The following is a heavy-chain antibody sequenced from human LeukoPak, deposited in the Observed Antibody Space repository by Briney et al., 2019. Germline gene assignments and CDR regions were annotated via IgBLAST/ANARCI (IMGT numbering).Heavy chain of an antibody. D-gene: IGHD7-27*01. J-gene: IGHJ4*02. V-gene: IGHV4-38-2*02. CDR3: ARGPHYALGIYFDY. CDR2: FYHSGST. CDR1: GYSISSGYY. Sequence: SETLSLTCTVSGYSISSGYYWGWIRQPPGKGLEWIGSFYHSGSTYYNPSLKSRVTISLDTSKNQFSLKLSSVTAADTAVYYCARGPHYALGIYFDYWGQGTLVTVSS.